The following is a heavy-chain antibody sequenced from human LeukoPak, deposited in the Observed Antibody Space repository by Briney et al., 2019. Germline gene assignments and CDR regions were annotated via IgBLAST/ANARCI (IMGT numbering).Heavy chain of an antibody. CDR1: GGSISSGSYY. Sequence: PSQTLSLTCTVSGGSISSGSYYWRWTRHPAGKGLEWIGRIYTSGRTKYNPSLKSRVTISVDTPKNQFSLKLITVTAADTAVYYGAGGVACDYIWGKGTTGTVSS. D-gene: IGHD3-3*01. V-gene: IGHV4-61*02. CDR3: AGGVACDYI. J-gene: IGHJ6*04. CDR2: IYTSGRT.